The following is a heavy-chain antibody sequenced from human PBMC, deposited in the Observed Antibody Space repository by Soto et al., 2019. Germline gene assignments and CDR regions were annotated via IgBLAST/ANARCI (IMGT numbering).Heavy chain of an antibody. Sequence: EEQLVESGGGLVQPGGSLRLSCAASGFTFSSYEMNWVRQAPGMGLEWISYIGGSGGTKYSADSVKGRFTISRDNAQNSLYLQMNSLRAEDTAVYYCARDRGGDVGQFLFPDGFDLWGQGTMVNVSS. J-gene: IGHJ3*01. CDR3: ARDRGGDVGQFLFPDGFDL. D-gene: IGHD3-10*01. CDR2: IGGSGGTK. CDR1: GFTFSSYE. V-gene: IGHV3-48*03.